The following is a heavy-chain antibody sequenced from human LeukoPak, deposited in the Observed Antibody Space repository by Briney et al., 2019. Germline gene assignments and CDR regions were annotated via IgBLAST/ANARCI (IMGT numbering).Heavy chain of an antibody. J-gene: IGHJ4*02. Sequence: GGSLRLSCAASGFTVSSNYMTWVRQAPGKGLEWVSVIYSNGSTYYADSVKGRFTISRDTFKNTVDLQMNSLGSEDAAVYYCATFSYAGNAGGSVGYWGQGTLVTVSS. CDR2: IYSNGST. CDR1: GFTVSSNY. V-gene: IGHV3-53*01. CDR3: ATFSYAGNAGGSVGY. D-gene: IGHD4-23*01.